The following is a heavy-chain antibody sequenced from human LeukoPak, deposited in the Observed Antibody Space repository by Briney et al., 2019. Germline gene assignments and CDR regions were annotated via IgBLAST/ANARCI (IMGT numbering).Heavy chain of an antibody. V-gene: IGHV1-69*13. CDR2: IIPSWGTT. CDR1: VDTFSATA. J-gene: IGHJ4*02. CDR3: ARGVRRETSEFDS. Sequence: SVNVPCKSSVDTFSATAISWVRQAPGQGLEWMGGIIPSWGTTNYAEQFQGRVTITADASTTAAYMELSSLTFEDTAVYYCARGVRRETSEFDSWGQGTLVIVSS. D-gene: IGHD3-10*02.